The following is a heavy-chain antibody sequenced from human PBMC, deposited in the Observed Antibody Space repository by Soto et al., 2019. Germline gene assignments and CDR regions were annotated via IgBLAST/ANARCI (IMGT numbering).Heavy chain of an antibody. D-gene: IGHD3-10*01. CDR3: ASSSPLLWFGESPQKTYYFDY. CDR1: GFSLSTSGVG. CDR2: IYWDDDK. V-gene: IGHV2-5*02. J-gene: IGHJ4*02. Sequence: SGPTLVNPTQTLTLTCTFSGFSLSTSGVGVGWIRQPPGKALEWLALIYWDDDKRYSPSLKSRLTITKDTSKNQVVLTMTNMDPVDTATYYCASSSPLLWFGESPQKTYYFDYWGQGTLVTVSS.